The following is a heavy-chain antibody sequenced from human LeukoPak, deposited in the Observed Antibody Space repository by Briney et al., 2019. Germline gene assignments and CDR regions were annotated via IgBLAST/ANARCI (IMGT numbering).Heavy chain of an antibody. CDR3: ARLAYSNRDY. V-gene: IGHV1-46*01. J-gene: IGHJ4*02. CDR2: INPSGGST. CDR1: GYTFINYY. D-gene: IGHD4-11*01. Sequence: ASVKVSCKASGYTFINYYIHWVRQAPGQGLEWVGIINPSGGSTTYAQKFQGRVTMTRDTSTSTVYMELSSLRSEDTAVYYCARLAYSNRDYWGQGTLVTVSS.